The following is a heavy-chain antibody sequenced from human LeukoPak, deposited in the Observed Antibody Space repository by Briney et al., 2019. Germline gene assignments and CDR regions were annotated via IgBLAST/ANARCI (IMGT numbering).Heavy chain of an antibody. CDR2: ISGSGGST. CDR3: AKDPGNNNWSYWYFDI. CDR1: GFTFSSYA. V-gene: IGHV3-23*01. Sequence: GGSLRLSCAASGFTFSSYAMTWVRQAPGKGLEWVSTISGSGGSTYYADSVKGRFTISRDNSKNTLYLQMNSLRAEDTAVYYCAKDPGNNNWSYWYFDIWGRGTLVSVSS. D-gene: IGHD1-1*01. J-gene: IGHJ2*01.